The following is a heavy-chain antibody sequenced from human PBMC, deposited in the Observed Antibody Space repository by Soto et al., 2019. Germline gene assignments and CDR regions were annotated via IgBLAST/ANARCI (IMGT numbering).Heavy chain of an antibody. V-gene: IGHV5-10-1*01. CDR1: GYKFTNYW. Sequence: GESLKISCKASGYKFTNYWINWVRQIPGKGLEWMGRIDPSNSYPNYSPSFQGLVTISADKSTSTAYLQWSSLKASDTAMYYCARLGIAAAGTRVYYYYGMDVWGQGTTVTVSS. CDR3: ARLGIAAAGTRVYYYYGMDV. D-gene: IGHD6-13*01. CDR2: IDPSNSYP. J-gene: IGHJ6*02.